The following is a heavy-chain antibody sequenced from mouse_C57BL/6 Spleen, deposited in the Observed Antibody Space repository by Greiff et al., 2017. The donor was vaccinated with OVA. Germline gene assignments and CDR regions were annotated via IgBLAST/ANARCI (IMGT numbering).Heavy chain of an antibody. CDR3: ARDGGYYYGSSLYYYAMDY. CDR2: INYDGSST. CDR1: GFTFSDYY. D-gene: IGHD1-1*01. Sequence: EVKLVESEGGLVQPGSSMKLSCTASGFTFSDYYMAWVRQVPEKGLEWVANINYDGSSTYYLDSLKSRFIISRDNAKNILYLQMSCLKSEDTATYDCARDGGYYYGSSLYYYAMDYWGQGTSVTVSS. J-gene: IGHJ4*01. V-gene: IGHV5-16*01.